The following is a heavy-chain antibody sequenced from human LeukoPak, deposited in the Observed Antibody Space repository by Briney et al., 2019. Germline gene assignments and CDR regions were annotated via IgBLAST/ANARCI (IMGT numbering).Heavy chain of an antibody. CDR2: ISYDGSSK. J-gene: IGHJ4*02. Sequence: GGSLRLSCAASGFTFSSYAMSWVCQAPGKGLEWVAVISYDGSSKYYADSVKGRFTISRDNSKNTLYLQMNSLRAEDTAVYYCARVREYSSSSWVDYYFDYWGQGTLVTVSS. CDR1: GFTFSSYA. CDR3: ARVREYSSSSWVDYYFDY. V-gene: IGHV3-30*04. D-gene: IGHD6-6*01.